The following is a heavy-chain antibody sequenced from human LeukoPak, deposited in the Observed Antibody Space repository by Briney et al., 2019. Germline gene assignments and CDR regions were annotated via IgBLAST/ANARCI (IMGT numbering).Heavy chain of an antibody. CDR2: ISSSGSTI. D-gene: IGHD4-17*01. V-gene: IGHV3-11*01. CDR3: ACLRGPSDY. J-gene: IGHJ4*02. CDR1: GFTFSDYY. Sequence: PGGSLRLSCAATGFTFSDYYMGWIRQAPGKGLEWVSYISSSGSTIYYADSVRGRFTISRDNTKNSLYLQMDSPTADDTAVYFCACLRGPSDYWGQGTLVTVSS.